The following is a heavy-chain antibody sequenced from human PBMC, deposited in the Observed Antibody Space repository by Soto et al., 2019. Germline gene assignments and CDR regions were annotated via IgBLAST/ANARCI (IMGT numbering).Heavy chain of an antibody. D-gene: IGHD3-10*01. CDR1: GXNFGGFC. Sequence: GSLRLSCAGSGXNFGGFCMHWVRQAPGKGLVWVSRIDNGGTNTVYADAVKGRFTISRDNANNTLYLQMNSIRAEDTAVYYCAKDRGRPDAFNIWGQGTMVTVSS. V-gene: IGHV3-74*01. J-gene: IGHJ3*02. CDR3: AKDRGRPDAFNI. CDR2: IDNGGTNT.